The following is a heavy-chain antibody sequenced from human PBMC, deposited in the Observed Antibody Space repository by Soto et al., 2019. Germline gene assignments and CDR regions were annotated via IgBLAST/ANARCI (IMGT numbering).Heavy chain of an antibody. CDR1: GFTFSDYY. D-gene: IGHD6-13*01. CDR3: ARVYSSPTREYYGMDV. Sequence: QVQLVESGVGLVKPGGSLRLSGAASGFTFSDYYMSWIREAPGKGLEWVSYISSSGSTIYYADSVKGRFTISRDNAKNSLYLQMNSLRAEDTAVYYCARVYSSPTREYYGMDVWGQGTTVTVSS. CDR2: ISSSGSTI. V-gene: IGHV3-11*01. J-gene: IGHJ6*02.